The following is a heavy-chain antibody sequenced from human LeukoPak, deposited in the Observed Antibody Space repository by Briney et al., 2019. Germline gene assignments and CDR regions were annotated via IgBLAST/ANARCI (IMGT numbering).Heavy chain of an antibody. D-gene: IGHD4-17*01. CDR2: ISYDGSNK. CDR3: ARAAGRTVTGLDDDC. Sequence: PGRSLRLSCAASGFTFSSYAMQWVRQAPGKGLEWVAIISYDGSNKKYADSVKGRFTISRDNSKNTLYLQMNSLRAEDTAVYYCARAAGRTVTGLDDDCWGQGTLVTVSS. CDR1: GFTFSSYA. J-gene: IGHJ4*02. V-gene: IGHV3-30*04.